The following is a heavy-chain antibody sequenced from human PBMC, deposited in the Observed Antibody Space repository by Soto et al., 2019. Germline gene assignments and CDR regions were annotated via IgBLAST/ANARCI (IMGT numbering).Heavy chain of an antibody. V-gene: IGHV1-69*06. CDR3: ARDRILRERGYSYGWGSDFDY. CDR2: IIPIFGTA. Sequence: QVQLVQSGAEVKKPGSSVKVSCKASGGTFSSYAISWVRQAPGQGLEWMGGIIPIFGTANYAQKFQGRVTITADKSTSTAYMELSSLRSEDTAVYYCARDRILRERGYSYGWGSDFDYWGQGTLVTVSS. J-gene: IGHJ4*02. D-gene: IGHD5-18*01. CDR1: GGTFSSYA.